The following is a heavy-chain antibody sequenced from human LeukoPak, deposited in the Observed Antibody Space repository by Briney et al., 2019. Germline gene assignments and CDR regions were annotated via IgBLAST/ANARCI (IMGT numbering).Heavy chain of an antibody. J-gene: IGHJ3*02. Sequence: SETLSLTCAVYGGSFSGYYWSWIRQPPGKGLEWIGEINHSRSTNYNPSLKSRVTISVDTSKNQFSLKLSSVTAADTAVYYCARRPKRVVAATPRAFDIWGQGTMVTVSS. D-gene: IGHD2-15*01. V-gene: IGHV4-34*01. CDR1: GGSFSGYY. CDR2: INHSRST. CDR3: ARRPKRVVAATPRAFDI.